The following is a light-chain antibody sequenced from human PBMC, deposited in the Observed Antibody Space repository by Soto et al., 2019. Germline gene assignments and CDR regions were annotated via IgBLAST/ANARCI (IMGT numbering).Light chain of an antibody. J-gene: IGKJ1*01. CDR1: QSVSSN. CDR2: GAS. CDR3: QQYNNWPRT. V-gene: IGKV3-15*01. Sequence: EIVMTQSPATLSVSPGERATLSCRASQSVSSNLAWYQQKPGQAPRLLIYGASTRATGIPARFSGSVSGTDSGSGTEFTLTISSMQSEDFAVYYCQQYNNWPRTFGQGTKVGIK.